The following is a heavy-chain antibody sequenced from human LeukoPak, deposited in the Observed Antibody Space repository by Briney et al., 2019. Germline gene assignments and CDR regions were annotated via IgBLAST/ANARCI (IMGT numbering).Heavy chain of an antibody. V-gene: IGHV3-11*01. CDR3: ARDPYSSSWYSNWYFDL. CDR2: ISSSGSTI. J-gene: IGHJ2*01. D-gene: IGHD6-13*01. CDR1: GFTFSDYY. Sequence: GGSLRLSCAASGFTFSDYYMSWNRQAPGKGLEWDSYISSSGSTIYYADSVKGRFTISRDNAKNSLYLQMNSLRAEDTAVYYCARDPYSSSWYSNWYFDLWGRGTLVTVSS.